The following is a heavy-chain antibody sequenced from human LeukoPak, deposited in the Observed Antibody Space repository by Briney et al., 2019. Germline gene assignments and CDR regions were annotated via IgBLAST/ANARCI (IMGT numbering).Heavy chain of an antibody. V-gene: IGHV1-69*13. CDR1: GGTFSSYA. CDR2: IIPIFGTA. CDR3: ASPHQYYFDY. J-gene: IGHJ4*02. Sequence: ASVKVSCKASGGTFSSYAISWVRQAPRQGLEWMGGIIPIFGTANYAQKFQGRVTITADESTSTAYMELSSLRSEDTAVYYCASPHQYYFDYWGQGTLVTVSS.